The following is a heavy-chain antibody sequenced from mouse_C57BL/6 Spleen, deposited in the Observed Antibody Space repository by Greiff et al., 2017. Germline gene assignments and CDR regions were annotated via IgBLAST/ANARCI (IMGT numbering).Heavy chain of an antibody. V-gene: IGHV10-1*01. Sequence: GGGLVQPKGSLKLSCAASGFSFNTYAMNWVRQAPGKGLEWVARIRSKSNNYATYYADSVKDRFTISRDDSESMLYLQMNNLKTEDTAMYYCVRNEEVYAMDYWGQGTSVTVSS. J-gene: IGHJ4*01. CDR1: GFSFNTYA. CDR3: VRNEEVYAMDY. CDR2: IRSKSNNYAT.